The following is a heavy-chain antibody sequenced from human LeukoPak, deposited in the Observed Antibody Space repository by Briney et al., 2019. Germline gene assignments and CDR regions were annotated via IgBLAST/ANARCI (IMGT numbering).Heavy chain of an antibody. CDR3: ATATMVRDVHFDY. V-gene: IGHV1-69*13. CDR2: IIPIFGSA. Sequence: SVKVSCKASGGTFSSYTITWVRQAPGQGLEWMGGIIPIFGSANYAQKFQGRVTITADESTSTAYMELSSLRSEATAVYYCATATMVRDVHFDYWGQGTLVTVSS. D-gene: IGHD3-10*01. CDR1: GGTFSSYT. J-gene: IGHJ4*02.